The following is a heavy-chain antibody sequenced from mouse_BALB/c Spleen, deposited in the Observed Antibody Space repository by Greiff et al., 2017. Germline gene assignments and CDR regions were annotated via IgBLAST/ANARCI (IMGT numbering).Heavy chain of an antibody. Sequence: EVKLVESGGGLVKPGGSLKLSCAASGFTFSSYAMSWVRQTPEKRLEWVASISSGGSTYYPDSVKGRFTISRDNARNILYLQMSSLRSEDTAMYYCARGYGNFPWFAYWGQGTLVTVSA. V-gene: IGHV5-6-5*01. CDR3: ARGYGNFPWFAY. D-gene: IGHD2-10*02. CDR2: ISSGGST. CDR1: GFTFSSYA. J-gene: IGHJ3*01.